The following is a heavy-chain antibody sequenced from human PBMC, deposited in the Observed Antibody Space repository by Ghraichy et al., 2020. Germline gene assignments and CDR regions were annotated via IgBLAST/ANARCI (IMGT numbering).Heavy chain of an antibody. J-gene: IGHJ4*02. V-gene: IGHV4-34*01. CDR2: INHSGST. Sequence: SQTLSLTCAVYGGSFSGYYWSWIRQPPGKGLEWIGEINHSGSTNYNPSLKSRVTISVDTSKNQFSLKLSSVTAADTAVYYCARGRYQRRFDYWGQGTLVTVSS. CDR3: ARGRYQRRFDY. D-gene: IGHD2-2*01. CDR1: GGSFSGYY.